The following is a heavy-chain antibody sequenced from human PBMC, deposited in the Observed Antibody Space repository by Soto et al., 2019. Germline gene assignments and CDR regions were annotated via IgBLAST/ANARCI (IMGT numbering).Heavy chain of an antibody. CDR2: IDSSGEK. CDR1: GLSITDSEMG. V-gene: IGHV2-26*01. Sequence: QVTLKESGPVLVKPTETLTLRCTVSGLSITDSEMGVSWIRQPPGQPLEWLAHIDSSGEKSYRTFLKSRLSIAKDTSKRQIVLTMTNMDPADTATYYCARRHLAVAVSPWFDSWGQGIPVTVSS. J-gene: IGHJ5*01. D-gene: IGHD6-19*01. CDR3: ARRHLAVAVSPWFDS.